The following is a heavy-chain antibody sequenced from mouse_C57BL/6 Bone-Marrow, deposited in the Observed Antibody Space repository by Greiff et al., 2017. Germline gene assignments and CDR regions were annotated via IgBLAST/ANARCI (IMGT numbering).Heavy chain of an antibody. Sequence: QVQLQQPGAELVQPGASVTMSCKASGYTFTSYWITWVTQRPGQGLEWIGDIDPTSGRTNYNEKFKSKAILTVDTSSNTAYMQLSRRTSEDSAVLDCARAGPLGRSFDYWGQGTTLTVSS. D-gene: IGHD4-1*01. J-gene: IGHJ2*01. CDR1: GYTFTSYW. CDR3: ARAGPLGRSFDY. V-gene: IGHV1-55*01. CDR2: IDPTSGRT.